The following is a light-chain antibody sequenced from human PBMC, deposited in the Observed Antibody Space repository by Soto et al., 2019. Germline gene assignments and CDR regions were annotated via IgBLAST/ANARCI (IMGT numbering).Light chain of an antibody. CDR2: GTS. CDR1: QSLSSNY. J-gene: IGKJ4*01. V-gene: IGKV3-20*01. CDR3: HQYDTSPVT. Sequence: EIVLTQSPGTLSLSPGERATLSCRASQSLSSNYLAWYQQKPGQAPRLLIYGTSFRATGIPDRFSGSGSGTDFALTISRLEPEDSAVYYCHQYDTSPVTFXGGPTVDIK.